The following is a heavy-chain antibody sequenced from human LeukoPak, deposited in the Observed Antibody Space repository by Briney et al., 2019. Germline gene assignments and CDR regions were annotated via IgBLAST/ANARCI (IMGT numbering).Heavy chain of an antibody. D-gene: IGHD5-24*01. CDR2: IYYSGST. V-gene: IGHV4-39*07. Sequence: PSETLSLTCTVSGGSISSGGYYWGWIRQPPGKGLEWIGSIYYSGSTYYNPSLKSRVTISVDTSKNQFSLKLSSVTAADTAVYYCARGFPASATRSGYFQHWGQGTLVTVSS. CDR3: ARGFPASATRSGYFQH. CDR1: GGSISSGGYY. J-gene: IGHJ1*01.